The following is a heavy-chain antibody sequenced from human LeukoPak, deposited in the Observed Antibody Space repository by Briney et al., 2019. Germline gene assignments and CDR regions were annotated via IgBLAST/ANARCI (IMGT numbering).Heavy chain of an antibody. V-gene: IGHV4-39*01. CDR2: IYYSGST. D-gene: IGHD4-17*01. CDR1: GGSISSSSYY. CDR3: ARNYGDYGSFDY. Sequence: SETLSLTCTVSGGSISSSSYYWGWIRQPPGKGLEWIGSIYYSGSTYYNPSLKSRDTISVDTSKNQFSLKLSSVTAADTAVYYCARNYGDYGSFDYWGQGTLVTVSS. J-gene: IGHJ4*02.